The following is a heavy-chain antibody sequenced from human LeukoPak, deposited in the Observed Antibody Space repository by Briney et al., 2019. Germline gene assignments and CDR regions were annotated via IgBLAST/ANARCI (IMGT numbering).Heavy chain of an antibody. D-gene: IGHD2-2*01. CDR1: GYTFTGYY. V-gene: IGHV1-2*02. CDR2: INPHSGGT. J-gene: IGHJ3*02. CDR3: ARGCLRRVVTAARGYAFDI. Sequence: ASVKVSCKASGYTFTGYYMHWVRQAPGQGLEWMGWINPHSGGTNYAQKFQGRVTMTRDTSISTAYMELSRLRSDDTAVYYCARGCLRRVVTAARGYAFDIWGQGTMVTVSS.